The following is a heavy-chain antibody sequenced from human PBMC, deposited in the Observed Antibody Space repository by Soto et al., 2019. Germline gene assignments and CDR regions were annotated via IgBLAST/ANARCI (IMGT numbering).Heavy chain of an antibody. V-gene: IGHV1-8*01. Sequence: ASVKVSCKASGYSFTNNDVTWVRQATGQGLEWMGRMNPGSGDTGYAQKFQGRVTMTRDISIATAYMELSSLRSDDTAIYYCARMATFGSLNWFDPWSQGTLVTVS. CDR3: ARMATFGSLNWFDP. CDR1: GYSFTNND. CDR2: MNPGSGDT. J-gene: IGHJ5*02. D-gene: IGHD3-16*01.